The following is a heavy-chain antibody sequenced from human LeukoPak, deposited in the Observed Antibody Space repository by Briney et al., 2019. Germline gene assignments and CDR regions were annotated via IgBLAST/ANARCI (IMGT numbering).Heavy chain of an antibody. D-gene: IGHD2/OR15-2a*01. CDR1: GYTFTSYY. J-gene: IGHJ1*01. Sequence: ASVKVSCKASGYTFTSYYMHWVRQAPGQGLEWVAIINPNPSGGSTSYAQKFQGRVTMTRDTSTSTVYMELSSLRSEDTAVYYCAREGTGYYARYFQHWGQGTLVTVSS. CDR2: INPNPSGGST. CDR3: AREGTGYYARYFQH. V-gene: IGHV1-46*01.